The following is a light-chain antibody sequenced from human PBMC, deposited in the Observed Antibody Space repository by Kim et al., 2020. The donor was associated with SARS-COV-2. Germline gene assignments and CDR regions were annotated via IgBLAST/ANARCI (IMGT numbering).Light chain of an antibody. V-gene: IGLV3-21*04. CDR1: NIGSKS. J-gene: IGLJ2*01. CDR2: YDS. Sequence: APGKTARITCGGNNIGSKSVPWHQQKPGQAPVLVIYYDSDRPSGIPERFSGSNSGNTATLTISRVEAGDEADYYCQVWDSSSDHVVFGGGTQLTVL. CDR3: QVWDSSSDHVV.